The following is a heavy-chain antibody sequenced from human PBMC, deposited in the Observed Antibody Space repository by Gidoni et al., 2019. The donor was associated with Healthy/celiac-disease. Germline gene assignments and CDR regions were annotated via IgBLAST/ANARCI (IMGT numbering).Heavy chain of an antibody. Sequence: QVQLQESGPGLVKPSQTLSPTCTVSGGSTSSGGYYWSWIRQHPGKGLEWIGYIYYSGSTYYNPSLKSRVTISVDTSKNQFSLKLSSVTAADTAVYYCATRLQKPYYFDYWGQGTLVTVSS. D-gene: IGHD4-4*01. V-gene: IGHV4-31*03. J-gene: IGHJ4*02. CDR3: ATRLQKPYYFDY. CDR1: GGSTSSGGYY. CDR2: IYYSGST.